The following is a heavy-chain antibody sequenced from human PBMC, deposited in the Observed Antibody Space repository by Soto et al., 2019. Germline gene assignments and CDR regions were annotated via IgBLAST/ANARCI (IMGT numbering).Heavy chain of an antibody. CDR3: ARGGKTVTTFDY. CDR1: GGSISSGGYS. Sequence: QLQLQESGSGLVKPSQALSLTCAFSGGSISSGGYSWSWIRQPPGKGLEWIGYIYHSGRTYYNPSLKSRVTISVDRSTNQFSLKLSSVTDADTAVYYCARGGKTVTTFDYWGQGTLVTVSS. V-gene: IGHV4-30-2*01. D-gene: IGHD4-17*01. CDR2: IYHSGRT. J-gene: IGHJ4*02.